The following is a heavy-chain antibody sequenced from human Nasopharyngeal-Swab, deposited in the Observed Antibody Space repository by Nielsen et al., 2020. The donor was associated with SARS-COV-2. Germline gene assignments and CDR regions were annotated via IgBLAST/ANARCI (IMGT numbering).Heavy chain of an antibody. J-gene: IGHJ6*02. CDR3: ARASPYYYGSGSYSRDYYYGMDV. CDR2: IGTAGDT. V-gene: IGHV3-13*01. Sequence: GEYLKISCAASGFTFSSYDMHWVRQATGKGLEWVSAIGTAGDTYYPGSVKGRFTISRENAKNSLYLQMNSLRAGDTAVYYCARASPYYYGSGSYSRDYYYGMDVWGQGTTVTVSS. CDR1: GFTFSSYD. D-gene: IGHD3-10*01.